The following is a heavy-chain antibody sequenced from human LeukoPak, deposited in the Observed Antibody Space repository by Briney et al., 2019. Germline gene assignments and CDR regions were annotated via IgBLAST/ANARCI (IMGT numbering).Heavy chain of an antibody. V-gene: IGHV3-15*01. J-gene: IGHJ4*02. CDR1: GFTFSNAW. CDR3: TTELLAVCDY. CDR2: IKNKTDGGTT. D-gene: IGHD1-26*01. Sequence: GGSLRLSCAASGFTFSNAWMSWVRQAPGKGLEWVGRIKNKTDGGTTDYAAPVKGRFTISRDDSKNTLYLQMNSLKTEDTAVYYCTTELLAVCDYWGQGTLVTVSS.